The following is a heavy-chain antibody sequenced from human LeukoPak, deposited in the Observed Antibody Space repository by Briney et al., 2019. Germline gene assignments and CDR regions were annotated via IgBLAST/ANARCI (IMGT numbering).Heavy chain of an antibody. CDR3: ARFRRRRGCDPYNWFDP. Sequence: SETLSLTCAVYGGSFSDYYWSWIRQPPGKGLEWIGEINHSGSTNYNPSLKSRVTISVDTSKNQFSLKLSSVTAADTAVYYCARFRRRRGCDPYNWFDPWGQGTLVTVSS. CDR1: GGSFSDYY. CDR2: INHSGST. D-gene: IGHD3-22*01. J-gene: IGHJ5*02. V-gene: IGHV4-34*01.